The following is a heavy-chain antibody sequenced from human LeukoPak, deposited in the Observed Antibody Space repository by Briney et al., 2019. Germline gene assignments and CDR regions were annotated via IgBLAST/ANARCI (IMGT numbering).Heavy chain of an antibody. V-gene: IGHV5-51*01. Sequence: GESLKISCKGSGYSLTTYWIGWVRQLPGKGLDWMGIIYPDDSDARYSPSFQGQVTISADKSIGTAYLQWSTLKASDTAMYYCATPTLGTIGEYLFDYWGQGTLVTVSS. CDR3: ATPTLGTIGEYLFDY. CDR2: IYPDDSDA. J-gene: IGHJ4*02. CDR1: GYSLTTYW. D-gene: IGHD1-7*01.